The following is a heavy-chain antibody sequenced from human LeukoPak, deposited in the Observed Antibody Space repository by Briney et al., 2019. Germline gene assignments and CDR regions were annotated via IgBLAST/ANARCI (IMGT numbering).Heavy chain of an antibody. CDR1: GFTFSRYW. V-gene: IGHV3-7*01. CDR3: ARDESCAGDYPY. Sequence: PGGSLRLSCAASGFTFSRYWMSWVRQAPGRGLEWVANIKQDGSEKYYVDSVKGRFTISRDNAKNSLYLQIDSLRAEDTAVYYYARDESCAGDYPYWGQGTLVTVSS. J-gene: IGHJ4*02. D-gene: IGHD4-17*01. CDR2: IKQDGSEK.